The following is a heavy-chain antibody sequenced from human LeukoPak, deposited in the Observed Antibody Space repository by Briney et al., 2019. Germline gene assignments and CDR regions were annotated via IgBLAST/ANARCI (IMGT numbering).Heavy chain of an antibody. Sequence: SETLSLTCTVSGGSISSYYWSWIRQPPGKGLEWIGYMYYRGSTNYNPSLKSRVTISVDTSKNQFSLKLRSVTAADTAVYYCARDPSNSYAMDVWGQGTTVIVSS. V-gene: IGHV4-59*01. CDR2: MYYRGST. J-gene: IGHJ6*02. CDR3: ARDPSNSYAMDV. CDR1: GGSISSYY.